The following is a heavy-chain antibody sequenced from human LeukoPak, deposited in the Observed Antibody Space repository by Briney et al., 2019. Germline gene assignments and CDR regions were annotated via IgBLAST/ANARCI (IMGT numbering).Heavy chain of an antibody. CDR2: IYYSGST. D-gene: IGHD1-7*01. CDR3: ARGPVGGTTYNDGDAFDI. V-gene: IGHV4-61*05. Sequence: SSETLSLTCTVSGGSISSSSYYWGWIRQPPGKGLEWIGYIYYSGSTNYNPSLKSRVTISVDTSKNQFSLKLSSVTAADTAVYYCARGPVGGTTYNDGDAFDIWGQGTMVTVSS. CDR1: GGSISSSSYY. J-gene: IGHJ3*02.